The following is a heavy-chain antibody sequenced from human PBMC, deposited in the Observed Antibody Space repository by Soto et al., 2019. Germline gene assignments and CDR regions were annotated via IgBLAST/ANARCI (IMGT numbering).Heavy chain of an antibody. V-gene: IGHV4-39*01. CDR3: ASYVQPYSSGWYVRGY. CDR2: IYYSGST. J-gene: IGHJ4*02. Sequence: QLQLQESGPGLVKPSETLSLTCTVSGGSISSSSYYWGWIRQPPGKGLEWIGSIYYSGSTYYNPSLKSRVTISVDTSKNQFSLKLSSVTAADTAVYYCASYVQPYSSGWYVRGYWGQGTLVTVSS. CDR1: GGSISSSSYY. D-gene: IGHD6-19*01.